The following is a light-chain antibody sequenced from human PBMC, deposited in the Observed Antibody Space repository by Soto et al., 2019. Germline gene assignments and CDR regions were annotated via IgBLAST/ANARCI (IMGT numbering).Light chain of an antibody. CDR3: GASDESLRGWV. CDR1: SSNIGSNY. V-gene: IGLV1-47*01. CDR2: RNN. J-gene: IGLJ3*02. Sequence: QSVLTQPPSASGTPGQRVTISCSGSSSNIGSNYVYWYQQLPGTAPKLLIYRNNQRPSGVPDRFSGAKSGASASLAISGRRSEDEADYYCGASDESLRGWVFGGGTKLTVL.